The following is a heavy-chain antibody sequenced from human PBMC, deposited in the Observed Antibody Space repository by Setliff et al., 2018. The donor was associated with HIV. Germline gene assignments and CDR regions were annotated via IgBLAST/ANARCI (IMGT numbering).Heavy chain of an antibody. D-gene: IGHD3-3*01. CDR2: IHSGGDT. J-gene: IGHJ4*02. CDR1: GFTFGDYA. V-gene: IGHV3-66*02. Sequence: GGSLRLSCTASGFTFGDYAMGWVRQAPGKGLEWVSVIHSGGDTYYADSVKGRFTISRDDSNNTLDLQMNTLRTDDTAVYYCASRFLEWLFFWGQGTLVTVSS. CDR3: ASRFLEWLFF.